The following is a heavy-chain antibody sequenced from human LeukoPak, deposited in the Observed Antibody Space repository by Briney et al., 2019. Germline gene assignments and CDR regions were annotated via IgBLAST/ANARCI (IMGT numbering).Heavy chain of an antibody. Sequence: KTSETLSLTCTVSGGSISSGDYYWSWIRQPPGKGLEWIGYIYYSGSTYYNPSLKSRVTISVDTSKNQFSLKLSSVTAADTAVYYCARALVGGIRLLHCYYGMDVWGQGTTVTVSS. V-gene: IGHV4-30-4*01. CDR1: GGSISSGDYY. J-gene: IGHJ6*02. D-gene: IGHD2-15*01. CDR2: IYYSGST. CDR3: ARALVGGIRLLHCYYGMDV.